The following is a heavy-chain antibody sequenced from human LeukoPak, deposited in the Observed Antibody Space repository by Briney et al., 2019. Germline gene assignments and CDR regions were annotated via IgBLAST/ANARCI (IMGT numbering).Heavy chain of an antibody. CDR3: ARVGVVVITNHAFDI. CDR1: GYTFTSYY. J-gene: IGHJ3*02. D-gene: IGHD3-22*01. V-gene: IGHV1-46*01. Sequence: GASVKVSCKASGYTFTSYYMHWVRQAPGQGLEWMGIINPSGGSTSYAQKFQGRVTMTRDTSTSTVCMELSSLRSEDTAVYYCARVGVVVITNHAFDIWGQGTMVTVSS. CDR2: INPSGGST.